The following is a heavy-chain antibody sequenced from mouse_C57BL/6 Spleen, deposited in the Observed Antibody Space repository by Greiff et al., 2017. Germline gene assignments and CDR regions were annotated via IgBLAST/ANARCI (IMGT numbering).Heavy chain of an antibody. CDR2: ISSGGDYI. J-gene: IGHJ1*03. CDR1: GFTFSSYA. D-gene: IGHD1-1*01. V-gene: IGHV5-9-1*02. Sequence: EVHLVESGEGLVKPGGSLKLSCAASGFTFSSYAMSWVRQTPEKRLEWVAYISSGGDYIYYADTVKGRFTISRDNARNTLYLQMSSLKSEDTAMYYCTRDPIYGTGYFDVWGTGTTVTVSS. CDR3: TRDPIYGTGYFDV.